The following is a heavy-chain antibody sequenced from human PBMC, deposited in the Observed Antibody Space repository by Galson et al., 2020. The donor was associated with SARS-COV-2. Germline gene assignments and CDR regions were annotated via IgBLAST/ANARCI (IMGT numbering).Heavy chain of an antibody. CDR2: INPGGITK. CDR3: ARYIDANTYGLGDY. Sequence: TGGSLKLSCSASGLIFTDYWMTWFRQAPGKELEWLDNINPGGITKHYVDSVKDRFTISRDNAKNSVYLQLSSLRDEDTAVYYCARYIDANTYGLGDYWGQGTPVSVSS. V-gene: IGHV3-7*01. J-gene: IGHJ4*02. CDR1: GLIFTDYW. D-gene: IGHD5-18*01.